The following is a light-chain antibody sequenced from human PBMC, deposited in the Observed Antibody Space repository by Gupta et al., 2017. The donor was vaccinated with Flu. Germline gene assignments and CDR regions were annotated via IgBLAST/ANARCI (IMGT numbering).Light chain of an antibody. CDR2: EVT. Sequence: LSCTGASSDLGCYHSVSWYKHHPGTAPKLFSEEVTKRPSGVPDRFSCSKSCNTASLTVSGRQAEDEGEDDYCSSAGSDNRDGVFGGGTKLTVL. CDR3: CSSAGSDNRDGV. V-gene: IGLV2-8*01. J-gene: IGLJ2*01. CDR1: SSDLGCYHS.